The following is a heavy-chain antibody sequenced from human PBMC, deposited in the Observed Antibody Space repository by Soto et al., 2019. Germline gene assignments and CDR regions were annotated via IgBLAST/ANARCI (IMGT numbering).Heavy chain of an antibody. CDR3: AREGPDHRSGRTIYFDH. CDR1: GASISSYY. D-gene: IGHD6-19*01. CDR2: IYTRGCT. Sequence: PSETRSLTCSVSGASISSYYWSWIRQSAGKGLEWIGRIYTRGCTNYNPSLKSRVTLSMEKSSNQLSLKLTSVTAADTAVYFCAREGPDHRSGRTIYFDHWGQGALVTVAS. J-gene: IGHJ4*02. V-gene: IGHV4-4*07.